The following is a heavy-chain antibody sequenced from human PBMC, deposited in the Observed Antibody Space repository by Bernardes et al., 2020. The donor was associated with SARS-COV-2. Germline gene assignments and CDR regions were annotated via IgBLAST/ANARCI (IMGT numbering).Heavy chain of an antibody. CDR3: ARETATRVRENGMDV. J-gene: IGHJ6*02. V-gene: IGHV4-31*11. Sequence: SETLSLTCGVSDDSMSTGRFYWHWIRQRPGKGLEWIAYIYYSGSAYYNPSLKSRITILIDKSKGQFSLNLRSVTAADTAVYYCARETATRVRENGMDVWGQGTAVTV. CDR1: DDSMSTGRFY. D-gene: IGHD6-6*01. CDR2: IYYSGSA.